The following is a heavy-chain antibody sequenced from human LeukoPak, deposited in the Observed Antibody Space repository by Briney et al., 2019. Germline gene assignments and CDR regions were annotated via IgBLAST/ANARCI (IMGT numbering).Heavy chain of an antibody. J-gene: IGHJ6*02. D-gene: IGHD2-2*01. CDR1: GFTFSSYS. CDR2: ISSSSSTI. V-gene: IGHV3-48*02. CDR3: ASDIVVVPAATLYYYGMDV. Sequence: WGSLRLSCAASGFTFSSYSMTWVRQAPGKGREWVSYISSSSSTIYYADSVKGRFTISRDNAKNSLYLQMNSLRDDDTAVYYCASDIVVVPAATLYYYGMDVWGQGTTVTVSS.